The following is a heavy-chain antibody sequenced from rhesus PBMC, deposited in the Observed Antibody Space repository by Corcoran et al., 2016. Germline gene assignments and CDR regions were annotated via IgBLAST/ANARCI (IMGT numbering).Heavy chain of an antibody. D-gene: IGHD3-16*01. Sequence: QVQLQESGPGLVKPSETLSLTCAVSGASISSYWWSWIRQPPGKGLEWIGGINGNSGSTYSNPSLKSRVTISKDASKNQFSLKLSSVTAADTAVYYCARSGGSYYGPDYWGQGVLVTVSS. CDR2: INGNSGST. J-gene: IGHJ4*01. CDR3: ARSGGSYYGPDY. V-gene: IGHV4-80*01. CDR1: GASISSYW.